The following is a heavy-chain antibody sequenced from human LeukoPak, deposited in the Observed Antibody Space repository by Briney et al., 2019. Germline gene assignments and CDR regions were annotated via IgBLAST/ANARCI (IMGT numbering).Heavy chain of an antibody. V-gene: IGHV4-39*01. Sequence: SETLSLTCTVSGGSISTSSYYWTWIRQPPGKGLEWIGEIIDTGSTKYNPSLKSRVTISVDTSKNQFSLKLSSVTAADTAVYYCARHGSFTMVRGVFRFWGQGTLVTVSS. CDR3: ARHGSFTMVRGVFRF. D-gene: IGHD3-10*01. J-gene: IGHJ4*02. CDR2: IIDTGST. CDR1: GGSISTSSYY.